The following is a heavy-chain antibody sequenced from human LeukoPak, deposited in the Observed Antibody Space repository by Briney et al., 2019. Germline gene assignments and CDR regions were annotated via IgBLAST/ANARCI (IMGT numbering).Heavy chain of an antibody. CDR2: INSDGSWT. D-gene: IGHD2/OR15-2a*01. CDR3: VSFYETY. V-gene: IGHV3-74*01. Sequence: GESLRLSCAASGNYWMHWVRQVPGKGLVWVSHINSDGSWTSYADSVKGRFTISKDNAKNTVYLQMNSLRAEDTAVYYCVSFYETYWGRGTLVTVSS. J-gene: IGHJ4*02. CDR1: GNYW.